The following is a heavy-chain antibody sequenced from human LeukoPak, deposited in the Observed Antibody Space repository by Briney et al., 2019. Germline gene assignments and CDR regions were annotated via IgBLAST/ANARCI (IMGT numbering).Heavy chain of an antibody. Sequence: VASVKVSCKASGYTFTSYYMHWVRQAPGQGLEWMGIINPSGGSTSYAQKFQGRVTMTRDMSTSTVYVELSSLRSEDTAVYYCARTGHYYDSSGYYQYYFDYWGQGTLVTVSS. D-gene: IGHD3-22*01. V-gene: IGHV1-46*01. CDR1: GYTFTSYY. J-gene: IGHJ4*02. CDR2: INPSGGST. CDR3: ARTGHYYDSSGYYQYYFDY.